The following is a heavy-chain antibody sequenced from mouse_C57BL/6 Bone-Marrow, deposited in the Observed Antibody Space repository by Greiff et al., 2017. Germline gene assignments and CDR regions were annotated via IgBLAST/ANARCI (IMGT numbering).Heavy chain of an antibody. CDR3: ARWDYGSSLDY. CDR1: GYTFTSYW. D-gene: IGHD1-1*01. CDR2: IDPSDSYT. J-gene: IGHJ2*01. V-gene: IGHV1-69*01. Sequence: VQLQQPGAELVMPGASVQLSCKASGYTFTSYWMHWVKQRPGQGLEWIGEIDPSDSYTNYNQKFKCKSTLTVDISSSTAYMQLSSLTSEDSAVYYCARWDYGSSLDYWGQGTALTVSS.